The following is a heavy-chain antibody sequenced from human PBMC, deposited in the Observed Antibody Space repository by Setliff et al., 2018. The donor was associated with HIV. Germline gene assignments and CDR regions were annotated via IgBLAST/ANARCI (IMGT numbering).Heavy chain of an antibody. J-gene: IGHJ6*03. Sequence: PSETLSLTCTVSGGSISSSSYYWGWIRQPPGKGLEWIGSIYYSGSTYYNPSLKSRVTISVDTSKNQFSLKLSSVTAADTAVYYCARARTPYYYDSSAYYFNYYYMDVWGKGTTVTVSS. CDR2: IYYSGST. CDR3: ARARTPYYYDSSAYYFNYYYMDV. V-gene: IGHV4-39*07. CDR1: GGSISSSSYY. D-gene: IGHD3-22*01.